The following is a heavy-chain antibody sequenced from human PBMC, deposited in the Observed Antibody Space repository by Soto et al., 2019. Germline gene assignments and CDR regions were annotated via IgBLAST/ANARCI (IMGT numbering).Heavy chain of an antibody. Sequence: GGSLRLSCAASGFTFSSYGMHWVRQAPGKGLEWVAVISYDGSNKYYADSVKGRFTISRDNSKNTLYLQMNSLRAEDTAVYYCAKDGYYGSGSFFDYWGQGTLVTVSS. V-gene: IGHV3-30*18. CDR1: GFTFSSYG. CDR2: ISYDGSNK. D-gene: IGHD3-10*01. J-gene: IGHJ4*02. CDR3: AKDGYYGSGSFFDY.